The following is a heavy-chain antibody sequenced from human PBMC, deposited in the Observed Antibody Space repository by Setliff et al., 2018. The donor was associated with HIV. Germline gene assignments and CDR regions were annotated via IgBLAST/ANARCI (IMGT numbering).Heavy chain of an antibody. CDR1: GGSISSSSYY. D-gene: IGHD3-3*01. Sequence: SETLSLTCTVSGGSISSSSYYWGWIRQPPGKGPEWIGSINFSGSTYYNPSLKSRVTISVDTSKNQFSLKLSSVAAADTAVYYCARREEYYDFRSGYYSYYFDYWGQGTLVTVSS. V-gene: IGHV4-39*01. J-gene: IGHJ4*02. CDR2: INFSGST. CDR3: ARREEYYDFRSGYYSYYFDY.